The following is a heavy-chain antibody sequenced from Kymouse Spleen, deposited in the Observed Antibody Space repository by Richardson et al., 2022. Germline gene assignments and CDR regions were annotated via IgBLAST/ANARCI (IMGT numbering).Heavy chain of an antibody. J-gene: IGHJ4*02. V-gene: IGHV3-15*01. CDR3: TTRSITMVRGVMSY. CDR1: GFTFSNAW. CDR2: IKSKTDGGTT. D-gene: IGHD3-10*01. Sequence: EVQLVESGGGLVKPGGSLRLSCAASGFTFSNAWMSWVRQAPGKGLEWVGRIKSKTDGGTTDYAAPVKGRFTISRDDSKNTLYLQMNSLKTEDTAVYYCTTRSITMVRGVMSYWGQGTLVTVSS.